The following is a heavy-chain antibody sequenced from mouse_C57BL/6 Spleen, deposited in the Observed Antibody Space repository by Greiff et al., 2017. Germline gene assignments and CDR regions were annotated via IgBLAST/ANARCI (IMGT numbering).Heavy chain of an antibody. CDR2: IWTGGGT. D-gene: IGHD1-1*01. Sequence: QVQLKESGPGLVAPSQSLSITCTVSGFSLTSYAISWVRQPPGKGLVWLGVIWTGGGTNYNSALKSRLSISKDNSKSQVFLKMNSLQTDDTARYYCAREQSYYYGSSYSYFDYWGQGTTLTVSS. V-gene: IGHV2-9-1*01. CDR3: AREQSYYYGSSYSYFDY. J-gene: IGHJ2*01. CDR1: GFSLTSYA.